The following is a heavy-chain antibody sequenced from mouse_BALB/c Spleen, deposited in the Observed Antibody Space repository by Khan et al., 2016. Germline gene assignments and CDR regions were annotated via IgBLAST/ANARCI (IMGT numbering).Heavy chain of an antibody. Sequence: VQLKESGPGLVAPSQSLSITCTISGFSLTSYGVHWVRQPPGKGLEWLVVIWSDGSTTYNSALKSSLSISKDNSKSQVFLKMNSLQTDDTAMYYCARHYGNYYDAMDYGGQGTSVTVSS. CDR1: GFSLTSYG. V-gene: IGHV2-6-1*01. J-gene: IGHJ4*01. CDR3: ARHYGNYYDAMDY. D-gene: IGHD2-1*01. CDR2: IWSDGST.